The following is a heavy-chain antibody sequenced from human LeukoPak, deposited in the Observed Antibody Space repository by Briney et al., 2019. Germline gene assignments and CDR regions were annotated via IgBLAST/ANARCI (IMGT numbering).Heavy chain of an antibody. V-gene: IGHV4-34*01. CDR1: GGSFSGYC. CDR3: ARQCGYSDY. CDR2: INHSGST. D-gene: IGHD5-18*01. Sequence: SETLSLTCAVYGGSFSGYCWSWIRQTPGKGLEWIGEINHSGSTNYNPSLKSRVTISVDTSKNQFSLKLSSVTAADTAVYYCARQCGYSDYWGQGTLVTVSS. J-gene: IGHJ4*02.